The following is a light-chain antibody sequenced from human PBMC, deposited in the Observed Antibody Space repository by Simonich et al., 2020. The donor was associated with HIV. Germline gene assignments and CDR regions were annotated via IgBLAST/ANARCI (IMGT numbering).Light chain of an antibody. V-gene: IGKV2-30*02. CDR3: MQGTPWT. CDR2: KVS. Sequence: DIVMTHYPLSLPVTPGQPASISCRSSESLVHSDGNTDLNWFQQRPGQSPRRLSYKVSNRDSGVPDRFSGSGSGTDFTLKISRVEAEDVGVYYCMQGTPWTFGQGTKVEIK. J-gene: IGKJ1*01. CDR1: ESLVHSDGNTD.